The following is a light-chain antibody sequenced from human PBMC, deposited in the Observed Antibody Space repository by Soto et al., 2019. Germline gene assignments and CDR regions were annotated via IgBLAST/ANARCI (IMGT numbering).Light chain of an antibody. J-gene: IGLJ2*01. CDR3: SSYTSSSTLEVV. CDR1: SSDVGGYNY. CDR2: DVS. Sequence: QSVLTQPASVSGSPGQSITISCTGTSSDVGGYNYVSWYQQHPGKAPKLIIYDVSKRPSGVSNRFSGSKSGNTASLTISGLQAEDEADYYCSSYTSSSTLEVVFGGGTKVTVL. V-gene: IGLV2-14*01.